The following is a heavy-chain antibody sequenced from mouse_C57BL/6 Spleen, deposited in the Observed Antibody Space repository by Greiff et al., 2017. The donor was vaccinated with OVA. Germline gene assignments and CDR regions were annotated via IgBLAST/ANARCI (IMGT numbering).Heavy chain of an antibody. J-gene: IGHJ3*01. CDR1: GFTFSSYA. Sequence: EVQGVESGGGLVKPGGSLKLSCAASGFTFSSYAMSWVRQTPEKRLEWVATISDGGSYTYYPDNVKGRFTISRDNANNNRYLQMSHLKSEDTAMYYCARDYYYDREAWFAYWGQGTLVTVSA. CDR2: ISDGGSYT. CDR3: ARDYYYDREAWFAY. D-gene: IGHD1-1*01. V-gene: IGHV5-4*01.